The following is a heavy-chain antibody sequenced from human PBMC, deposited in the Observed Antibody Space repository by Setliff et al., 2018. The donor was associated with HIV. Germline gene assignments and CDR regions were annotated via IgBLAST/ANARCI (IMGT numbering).Heavy chain of an antibody. Sequence: SGPTLVNPTQTLTLTCTFSGFSLTASGVGVGWVRQPPGKALEWLGIIYWDDEKRYNPSLQSRLSITKDTSRRQVVLSLSNMDPVDTATYYCARLWFGAPGTDFYYYGMDVWGQGTTVTVSS. D-gene: IGHD3-10*01. CDR2: IYWDDEK. CDR1: GFSLTASGVG. CDR3: ARLWFGAPGTDFYYYGMDV. J-gene: IGHJ6*02. V-gene: IGHV2-5*02.